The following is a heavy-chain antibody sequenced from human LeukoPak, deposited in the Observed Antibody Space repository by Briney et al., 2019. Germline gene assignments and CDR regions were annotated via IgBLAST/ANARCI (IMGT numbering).Heavy chain of an antibody. Sequence: GRSLRLSCAASGFTFSSYAMHWVRQAPGKGLEWVAVISYDGSNKYYADSVKGRFTISRDNSKNTLYLQMNSLRAEDTAVYYCARELSNYDIFTDPADYWGQGTLVTVSS. D-gene: IGHD3-9*01. CDR2: ISYDGSNK. CDR3: ARELSNYDIFTDPADY. CDR1: GFTFSSYA. V-gene: IGHV3-30*04. J-gene: IGHJ4*02.